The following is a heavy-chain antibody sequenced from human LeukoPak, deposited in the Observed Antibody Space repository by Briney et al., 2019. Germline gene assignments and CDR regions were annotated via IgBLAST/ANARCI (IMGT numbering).Heavy chain of an antibody. D-gene: IGHD3-3*01. CDR1: GYTFTDYY. Sequence: ASVKVSCKASGYTFTDYYLHWVRQAPGHGLEWMGWIKPDGGDTNYAQRLQGRVTMTRDTSISTAYMELTNLGPDDTAVYYCARGITIYGVMIIYFDSWGQGTLVTVSS. CDR2: IKPDGGDT. CDR3: ARGITIYGVMIIYFDS. J-gene: IGHJ4*02. V-gene: IGHV1-2*02.